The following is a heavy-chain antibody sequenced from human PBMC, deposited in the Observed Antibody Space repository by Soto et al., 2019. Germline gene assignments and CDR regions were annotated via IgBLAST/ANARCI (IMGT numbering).Heavy chain of an antibody. CDR3: AKDQGSSWTYYYYGMDV. D-gene: IGHD6-13*01. V-gene: IGHV3-30*02. CDR2: IWYDGSNK. CDR1: GFTFSSYG. J-gene: IGHJ6*02. Sequence: GGSLRLSCAASGFTFSSYGMHWVRQAPGKGLEWVAVIWYDGSNKYYADSVKGRFTISRDNSKNTPYLQMNSLRAEDTAVYYCAKDQGSSWTYYYYGMDVWGQGTTVTVSS.